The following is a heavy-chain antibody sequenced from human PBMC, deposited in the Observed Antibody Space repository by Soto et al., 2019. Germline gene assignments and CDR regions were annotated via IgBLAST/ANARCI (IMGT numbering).Heavy chain of an antibody. Sequence: SETLSLTCAVYGGYFSGYYWSWIRQPPGKGLEWIGEINHSGSTNYNPSLKSRVTISVDTSKNQFSLKLSSVTAADTAVYYCAREPRVAPKYYYDSSGYYLDYWGQGTLVNVS. CDR2: INHSGST. D-gene: IGHD3-22*01. CDR3: AREPRVAPKYYYDSSGYYLDY. V-gene: IGHV4-34*01. CDR1: GGYFSGYY. J-gene: IGHJ4*02.